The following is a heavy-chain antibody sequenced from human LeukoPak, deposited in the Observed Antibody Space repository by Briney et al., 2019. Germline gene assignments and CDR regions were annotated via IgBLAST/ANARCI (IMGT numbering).Heavy chain of an antibody. J-gene: IGHJ5*02. CDR3: ARGDRSGQSNWFDP. Sequence: SETLSLTCAVYGGSFSGYYWSWIRQPPGKGLEWIGEINHSGSTNYNPSLKSRVTISVDTSKNQFSLKLSSVTAADTAVYYCARGDRSGQSNWFDPWGQGTLVTVSS. CDR2: INHSGST. CDR1: GGSFSGYY. V-gene: IGHV4-34*01. D-gene: IGHD6-19*01.